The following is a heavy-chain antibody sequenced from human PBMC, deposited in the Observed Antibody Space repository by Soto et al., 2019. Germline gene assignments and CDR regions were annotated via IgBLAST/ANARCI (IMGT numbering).Heavy chain of an antibody. CDR3: AKDISYTSVDATGFDY. D-gene: IGHD5-12*01. V-gene: IGHV3-9*01. Sequence: EVQLVESGGGLVQPGRSLRLSCAASGFTFDDYAMHWVRQAPGKGLEWVSGISWNSGSIGYADSVKGRFTISRDNAKNSLYLQMDSLRVEDTALYYCAKDISYTSVDATGFDYWGQGTLVTVSS. CDR2: ISWNSGSI. J-gene: IGHJ4*02. CDR1: GFTFDDYA.